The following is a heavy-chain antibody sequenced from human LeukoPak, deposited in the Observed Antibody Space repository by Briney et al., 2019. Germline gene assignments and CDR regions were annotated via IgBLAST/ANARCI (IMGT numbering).Heavy chain of an antibody. D-gene: IGHD3-10*01. V-gene: IGHV3-30*02. J-gene: IGHJ2*01. Sequence: PGGSLRLSCAASGFTFSSYGMHWVRQAPGKGLEWVAFIRYDGSNKYYADSVKGRFTISRDNSKNTLYLQMNSLRAEDTAVYYCAKGSMVRGVMRGFWYFDLWGRGTLVTVSS. CDR3: AKGSMVRGVMRGFWYFDL. CDR1: GFTFSSYG. CDR2: IRYDGSNK.